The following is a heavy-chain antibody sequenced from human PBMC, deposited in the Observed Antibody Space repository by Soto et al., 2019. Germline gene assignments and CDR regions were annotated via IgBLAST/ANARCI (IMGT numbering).Heavy chain of an antibody. J-gene: IGHJ4*02. CDR3: AKDRPSGGGRISRGWTVFDY. D-gene: IGHD6-19*01. Sequence: GGSLRLSCAASGFTFSSYAMSWVRQAPGKGLEWVSAISGSGGSTYYADSVKGRFTISRDNSKNTLYLQMNSLRAEDTAVYYCAKDRPSGGGRISRGWTVFDYWGQGTLVTVSS. CDR1: GFTFSSYA. V-gene: IGHV3-23*01. CDR2: ISGSGGST.